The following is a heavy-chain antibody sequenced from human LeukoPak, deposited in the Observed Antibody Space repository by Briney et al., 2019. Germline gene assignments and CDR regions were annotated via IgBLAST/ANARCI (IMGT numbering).Heavy chain of an antibody. CDR2: ISYDGSNK. CDR3: ARDGGDYYATAYYFDY. CDR1: GFTFSSYA. D-gene: IGHD2-21*02. V-gene: IGHV3-30*04. Sequence: PGGSLRLSCAASGFTFSSYAMHWVRQAPGKGLEWVAVISYDGSNKYYADSVKGRFTISRDNSKNTLYLEMNSLRAEDTAVYHCARDGGDYYATAYYFDYWGQGTLVTVSS. J-gene: IGHJ4*02.